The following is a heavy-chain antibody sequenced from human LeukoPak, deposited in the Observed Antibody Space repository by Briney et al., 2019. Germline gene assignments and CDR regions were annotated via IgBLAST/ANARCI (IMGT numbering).Heavy chain of an antibody. D-gene: IGHD3-22*01. V-gene: IGHV4-59*01. CDR3: ARARGDLGGFGSGSPFDY. Sequence: SETLSLTCSVSGGSFTTYYWSWIRQPPGGGLEWSGYIYYSGSANYNPSLQSRVTISVDTSKNQFSLKLSSLTAADSAMYYCARARGDLGGFGSGSPFDYWGQGTLVTVSS. CDR2: IYYSGSA. CDR1: GGSFTTYY. J-gene: IGHJ4*02.